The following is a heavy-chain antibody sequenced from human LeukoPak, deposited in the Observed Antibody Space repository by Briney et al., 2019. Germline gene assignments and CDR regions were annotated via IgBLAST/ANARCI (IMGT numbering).Heavy chain of an antibody. CDR1: GYTFTGYY. CDR2: INPNSGGT. V-gene: IGHV1-2*02. Sequence: GASVKVSCKASGYTFTGYYMHWVRQAPGQGLEWMGWINPNSGGTNYAQKFQGRVTMTRDTSISTAYMELSRLRSDDTAVYYCAGGMAGSGSYYDGPDYWGQGTLVTVSS. D-gene: IGHD1-26*01. CDR3: AGGMAGSGSYYDGPDY. J-gene: IGHJ4*02.